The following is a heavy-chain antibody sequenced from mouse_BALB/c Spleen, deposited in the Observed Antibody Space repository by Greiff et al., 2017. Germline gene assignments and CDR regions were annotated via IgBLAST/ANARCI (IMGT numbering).Heavy chain of an antibody. CDR1: GFSLTGYG. CDR2: IWGDGST. J-gene: IGHJ4*01. V-gene: IGHV2-6-7*01. CDR3: ARDFYAMDC. Sequence: QVQLKESGPGLVAPSQSLSITCTVSGFSLTGYGVNWVRQPPGKGLEWLGMIWGDGSTDYNSALKSRLSISKDNSKGQVFLKMNSLQTDDTDRYYCARDFYAMDCWGQGTSDTVSA.